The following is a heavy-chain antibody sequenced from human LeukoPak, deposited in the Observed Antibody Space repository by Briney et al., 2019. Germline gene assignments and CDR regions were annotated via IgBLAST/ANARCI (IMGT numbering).Heavy chain of an antibody. CDR2: IYYSGST. Sequence: PSEALSLTCTVSGGSISSYYWSWIRQPPGKGLEWIGYIYYSGSTNYNPSLKSRVTISVDTSKNQFSLKLSSVTAADTAVYYSARITEYYFDYWGQGTLVTVSS. J-gene: IGHJ4*02. V-gene: IGHV4-59*01. CDR1: GGSISSYY. D-gene: IGHD3-16*01. CDR3: ARITEYYFDY.